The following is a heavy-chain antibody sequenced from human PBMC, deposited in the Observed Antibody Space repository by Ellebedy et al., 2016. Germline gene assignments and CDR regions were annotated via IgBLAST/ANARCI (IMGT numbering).Heavy chain of an antibody. CDR1: GFTFSSYA. Sequence: GESLKISCAASGFTFSSYAMSWVRQAPGKGLEWVSVISDSGGITYYADSVKGRFTISRDNSKNTLYLQMNSLRADDTAVYYCAKAGPITMVRGTSFDYWGQGTLVTVSS. CDR2: ISDSGGIT. J-gene: IGHJ4*02. V-gene: IGHV3-23*01. CDR3: AKAGPITMVRGTSFDY. D-gene: IGHD3-10*01.